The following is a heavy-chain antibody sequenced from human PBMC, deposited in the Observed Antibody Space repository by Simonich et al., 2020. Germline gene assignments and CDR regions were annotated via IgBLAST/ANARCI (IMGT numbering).Heavy chain of an antibody. J-gene: IGHJ5*02. Sequence: EVQLVESGGGLVQPGGSLRLSCAASGFNFSSYDMHWVRQGTRKGREGVSAFGTAGDTYYPGPVKCRFTISRENDKNSLYLQMNSLRAGDTAVYYCARGGYSGSYNWFDPWGQGTLVTVSS. CDR3: ARGGYSGSYNWFDP. V-gene: IGHV3-13*01. D-gene: IGHD1-26*01. CDR2: FGTAGDT. CDR1: GFNFSSYD.